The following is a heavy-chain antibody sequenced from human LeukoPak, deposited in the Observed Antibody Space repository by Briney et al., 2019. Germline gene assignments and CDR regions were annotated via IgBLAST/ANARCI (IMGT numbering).Heavy chain of an antibody. D-gene: IGHD3-22*01. CDR1: GGSVSSGSYY. Sequence: SETLSLTCTVSGGSVSSGSYYWSWIRQPPGKGLEWMGYIYYSGSTNYNPSLKSRVTISVDTSKNQFSLKLSSVTAADTAVYYCARDRKDYYDSSGYYSVWGQGTLVTVSS. CDR2: IYYSGST. CDR3: ARDRKDYYDSSGYYSV. V-gene: IGHV4-61*01. J-gene: IGHJ4*02.